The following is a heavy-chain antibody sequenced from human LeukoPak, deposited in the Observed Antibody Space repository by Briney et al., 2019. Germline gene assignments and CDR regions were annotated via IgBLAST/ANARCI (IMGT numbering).Heavy chain of an antibody. V-gene: IGHV3-21*01. CDR3: AREFQAPYYFDY. CDR2: ISSSSSYI. J-gene: IGHJ4*02. Sequence: SSISSSSSYIYYADSVKGRFTISRDNAKNSLYLQMNSLRAEDTAVYYCAREFQAPYYFDYWGQGTLVTVSS.